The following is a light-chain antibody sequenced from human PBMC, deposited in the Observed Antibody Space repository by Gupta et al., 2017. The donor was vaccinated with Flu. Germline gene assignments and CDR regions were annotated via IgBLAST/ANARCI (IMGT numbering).Light chain of an antibody. CDR2: YAS. CDR3: QESSWLPIT. V-gene: IGKV6-21*01. Sequence: DFQAVTPKEKVTITCRASQTIGSNLHWYQQKPGQSPNLLIKYASQSSSGVPSRFSGSGFVTDFTLSINSMEAEDAATYYCQESSWLPITFGQGTRMEIK. CDR1: QTIGSN. J-gene: IGKJ5*01.